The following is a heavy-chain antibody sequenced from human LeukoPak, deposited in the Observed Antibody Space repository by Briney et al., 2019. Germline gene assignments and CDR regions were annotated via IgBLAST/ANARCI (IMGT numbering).Heavy chain of an antibody. J-gene: IGHJ4*02. CDR2: INAYNGNT. CDR1: GYTFTSYG. V-gene: IGHV1-18*01. Sequence: ASVKVSCKASGYTFTSYGISWVRQAPGQGLEWMGWINAYNGNTNYAQKLQGRVTMTTDTSTSTAYMELRSLRSDDTAVYYCARVLLCSGDLFPRDYWGRETLVTVSS. CDR3: ARVLLCSGDLFPRDY. D-gene: IGHD3-10*01.